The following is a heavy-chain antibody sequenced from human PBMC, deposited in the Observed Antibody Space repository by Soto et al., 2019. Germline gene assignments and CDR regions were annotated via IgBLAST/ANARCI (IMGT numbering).Heavy chain of an antibody. CDR1: GGSISSSTYY. CDR2: IYYSGST. CDR3: VRSSTIRPNFHS. V-gene: IGHV4-39*01. J-gene: IGHJ4*02. Sequence: SETTSLTCTVSGGSISSSTYYWGWIRQPPGKGLEWIGSIYYSGSTYYSPSLKSRVTISVDTSKNQFSLNLRSVTAADTAVYYCVRSSTIRPNFHSWGKGTLVTVSS. D-gene: IGHD2-2*01.